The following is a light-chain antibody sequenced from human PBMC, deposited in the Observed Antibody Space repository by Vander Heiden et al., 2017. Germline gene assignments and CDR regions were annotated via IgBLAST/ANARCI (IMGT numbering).Light chain of an antibody. Sequence: QSVLTQPPSLSVTPGQRVTISCTGSSSNIGAGYDVHWYQQLPGTAPKLLIYGNSNRPSGVPDRFSGSKSGTSASLAITGLQAEDEADYYCQSYDSSLSGSGVFGGGTKLTVL. CDR1: SSNIGAGYD. CDR3: QSYDSSLSGSGV. V-gene: IGLV1-40*01. CDR2: GNS. J-gene: IGLJ2*01.